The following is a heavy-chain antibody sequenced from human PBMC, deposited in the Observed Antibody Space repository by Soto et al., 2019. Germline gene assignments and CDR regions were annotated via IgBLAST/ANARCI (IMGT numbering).Heavy chain of an antibody. CDR1: GGSFSGYY. CDR3: ARLAPNYCGGDCYSAYDYYYGMDV. J-gene: IGHJ6*02. CDR2: INHSGST. D-gene: IGHD2-21*02. V-gene: IGHV4-34*01. Sequence: SETLSLTCAVYGGSFSGYYWSWIRQPPGKGLEWIGEINHSGSTNYNPSLKSRVTISVDTSKNQFSLKLSSVTAADTAVYYCARLAPNYCGGDCYSAYDYYYGMDVWGQGTTVT.